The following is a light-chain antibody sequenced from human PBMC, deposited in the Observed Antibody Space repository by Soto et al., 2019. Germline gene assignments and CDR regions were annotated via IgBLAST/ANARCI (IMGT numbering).Light chain of an antibody. CDR1: SSDIGAYNY. CDR3: SSYSSTITRV. J-gene: IGLJ1*01. CDR2: DVS. Sequence: QSVLTQPDSVSGSPGQSITISCIGTSSDIGAYNYVSWYQQHPGKAPKLIIYDVSNRPSGVSNRFSGSKSGYTASLTISGLQAEDEADYYCSSYSSTITRVFGTGTKLTVL. V-gene: IGLV2-14*03.